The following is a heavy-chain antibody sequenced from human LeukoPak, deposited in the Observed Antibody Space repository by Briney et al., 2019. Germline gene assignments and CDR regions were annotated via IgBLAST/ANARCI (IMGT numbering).Heavy chain of an antibody. Sequence: SETLSLTCTVSGGSISSYYWSWIRQPAGKGLEWIGRIYTSGSTNYNPSLKSRVTMSVDTSKNQFSLKLSSVTAADTAVYYCARESQYCSSTSCYNVVFDYWGQGTLVTVSS. D-gene: IGHD2-2*02. CDR1: GGSISSYY. CDR2: IYTSGST. J-gene: IGHJ4*02. V-gene: IGHV4-4*07. CDR3: ARESQYCSSTSCYNVVFDY.